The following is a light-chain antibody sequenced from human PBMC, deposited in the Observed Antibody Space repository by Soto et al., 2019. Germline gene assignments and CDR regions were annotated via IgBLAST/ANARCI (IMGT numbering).Light chain of an antibody. CDR2: DDS. V-gene: IGKV1-5*01. J-gene: IGKJ5*01. CDR1: QSFCTW. Sequence: DIQMTQSPSTLSASVGDRVTITCRASQSFCTWLAWYQQKPGKAPNLLIYDDSNLESGVTSRLSGSRSGTEFTLTVSSLGPDDYATYFCQQYSPFPSTCGQGTRLEIE. CDR3: QQYSPFPST.